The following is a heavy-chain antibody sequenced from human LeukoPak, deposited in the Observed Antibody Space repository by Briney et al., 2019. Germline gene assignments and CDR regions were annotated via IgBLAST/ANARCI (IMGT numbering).Heavy chain of an antibody. CDR2: IKSKTDGGTT. CDR1: GFTFSNAW. V-gene: IGHV3-15*01. D-gene: IGHD3-10*01. CDR3: AKGPYGPGAFDI. J-gene: IGHJ3*02. Sequence: GVSLRLSCAASGFTFSNAWMSWVRQAPGKGLEWVGRIKSKTDGGTTDYAAPVKGRFTISRDDSKNMLYLQMNSLKTEDTAVYYCAKGPYGPGAFDIWGQGTMVTVSS.